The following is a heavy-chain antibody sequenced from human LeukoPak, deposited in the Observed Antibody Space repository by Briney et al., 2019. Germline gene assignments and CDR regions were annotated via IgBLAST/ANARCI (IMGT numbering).Heavy chain of an antibody. J-gene: IGHJ3*02. V-gene: IGHV3-66*02. Sequence: GGSLRLSCAASGFTVSSNYMSWVRQAPGKGLEWVSVIYSGGSTYYADSVKGRFTISRDNSKNTLYLQMNSLRAEDTAVYYCARDDSSGHDVNDAFDIWGQGTMVTVSS. CDR2: IYSGGST. D-gene: IGHD3-22*01. CDR3: ARDDSSGHDVNDAFDI. CDR1: GFTVSSNY.